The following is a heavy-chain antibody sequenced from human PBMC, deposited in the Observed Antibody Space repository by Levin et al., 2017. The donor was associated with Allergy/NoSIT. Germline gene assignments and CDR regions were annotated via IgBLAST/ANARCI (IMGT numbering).Heavy chain of an antibody. J-gene: IGHJ3*02. CDR2: IYYSGST. CDR3: ARQGTPPEAGDAFDI. V-gene: IGHV4-39*01. D-gene: IGHD6-19*01. Sequence: PSETLSLTCTVSGGSISSSSYYWGWIRQPPGKGLEWIGSIYYSGSTYYNPSLKSRVTISVDTSKNQFSLKLSSVTAADTAVYYCARQGTPPEAGDAFDIWGQGTMVTVSS. CDR1: GGSISSSSYY.